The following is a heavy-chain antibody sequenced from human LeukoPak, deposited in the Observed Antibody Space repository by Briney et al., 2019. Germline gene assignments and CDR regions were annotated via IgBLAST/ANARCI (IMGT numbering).Heavy chain of an antibody. Sequence: SETLSLTCAVYGGSFSGYYWSWIRPPPGKGLEWIGEINHSGSTNYNPSLKSRVTISVDTSKNQFSLKLSSVTAADTAVYYCARDRLIMITFADYWGQGTLVTVSP. J-gene: IGHJ4*02. CDR3: ARDRLIMITFADY. CDR1: GGSFSGYY. V-gene: IGHV4-34*01. CDR2: INHSGST. D-gene: IGHD3-16*01.